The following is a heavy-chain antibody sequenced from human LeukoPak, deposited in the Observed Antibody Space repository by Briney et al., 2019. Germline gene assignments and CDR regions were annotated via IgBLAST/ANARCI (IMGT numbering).Heavy chain of an antibody. V-gene: IGHV3-48*04. Sequence: PGGSLRLSCAASGFNLSTYSMNWVRQAPGKGLKWVSYISGISITIYYVDSVKGRFTVSRDSAKNSLYLQMNSLRAEDTAIYYCARGRQLVPYYYFYIDVWGKGTTVSVSS. CDR1: GFNLSTYS. D-gene: IGHD6-13*01. CDR2: ISGISITI. J-gene: IGHJ6*03. CDR3: ARGRQLVPYYYFYIDV.